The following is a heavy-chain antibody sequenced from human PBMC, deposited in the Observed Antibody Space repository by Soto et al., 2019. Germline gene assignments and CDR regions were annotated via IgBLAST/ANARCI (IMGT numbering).Heavy chain of an antibody. Sequence: EVQLLESGGGLVQPGGSLRLSCAASGFTFSSYAMSWVRQAPGKGLEWVSAISGSGGSTYYADSVKGRFTISRDNSKNTLYLQMNRLRVEDRDVYYCAIFIEQLVGDAFDIWGQGTMVTVSS. CDR3: AIFIEQLVGDAFDI. CDR1: GFTFSSYA. D-gene: IGHD6-13*01. J-gene: IGHJ3*02. V-gene: IGHV3-23*01. CDR2: ISGSGGST.